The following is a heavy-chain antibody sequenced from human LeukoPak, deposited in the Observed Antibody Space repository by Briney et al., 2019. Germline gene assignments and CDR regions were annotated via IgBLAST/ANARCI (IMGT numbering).Heavy chain of an antibody. V-gene: IGHV3-30*04. J-gene: IGHJ5*02. CDR2: ISYDGSNK. CDR1: GFTFSSYA. CDR3: ARDFHSSGVVPQHNWFDP. D-gene: IGHD6-19*01. Sequence: GGSLRLSCAASGFTFSSYAMHWVRQAPGKGLEWVAVISYDGSNKHYADSVKGRFTISRDNSKNTLYLQMNSLRAEDTAVYYCARDFHSSGVVPQHNWFDPWGQGTLVTVSS.